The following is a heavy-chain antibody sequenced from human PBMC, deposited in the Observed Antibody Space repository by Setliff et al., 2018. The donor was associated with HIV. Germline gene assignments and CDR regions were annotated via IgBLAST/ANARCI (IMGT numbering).Heavy chain of an antibody. V-gene: IGHV4-4*07. J-gene: IGHJ3*02. D-gene: IGHD2-2*02. CDR2: IYISGNT. Sequence: SETLSLPCRVSGGSINPYYWSWIRQPAGKGLEWIGRIYISGNTIYNPSLKSRVTMSVDTSKNQFSLILNSVTAAATAVYYCARVFPPIRGAPFGTPPGAFDIWGQGTKFTVS. CDR3: ARVFPPIRGAPFGTPPGAFDI. CDR1: GGSINPYY.